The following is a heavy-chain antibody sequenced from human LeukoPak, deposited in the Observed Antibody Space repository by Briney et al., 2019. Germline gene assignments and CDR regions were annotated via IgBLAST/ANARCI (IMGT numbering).Heavy chain of an antibody. J-gene: IGHJ4*02. V-gene: IGHV1-69*04. CDR3: AVGYCSSTSCRSGDY. CDR1: GGTFSSYA. Sequence: GASVKVSCKASGGTFSSYAISWVRQAPGQGLEWMGRIIPILGIANYAQKFQGRVTITADKSTSAAYMELSSLRSEDTAVYYCAVGYCSSTSCRSGDYWGQGTLVTVSS. D-gene: IGHD2-2*01. CDR2: IIPILGIA.